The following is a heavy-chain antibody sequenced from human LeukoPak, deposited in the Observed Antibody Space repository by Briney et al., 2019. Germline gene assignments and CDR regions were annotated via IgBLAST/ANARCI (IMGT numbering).Heavy chain of an antibody. CDR1: GGSISSGGYY. J-gene: IGHJ6*02. CDR2: IYYSGST. Sequence: SETLSHTCTVSGGSISSGGYYWSWIRQHPGKGLEWIGYIYYSGSTYYNPSLKSRVTISVDTSKNQFSLKLSSVTAADTAVYYCARDSPYCSSTSCDHYYYGMDVWGQGTTVTVSS. V-gene: IGHV4-31*03. CDR3: ARDSPYCSSTSCDHYYYGMDV. D-gene: IGHD2-2*01.